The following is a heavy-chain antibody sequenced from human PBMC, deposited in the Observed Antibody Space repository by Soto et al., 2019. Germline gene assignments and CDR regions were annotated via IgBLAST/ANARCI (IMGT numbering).Heavy chain of an antibody. CDR2: IIPILGIA. Sequence: QVQLVQSGAEVKKPGSSVKVSCKASGGTFSSYTISWVRQAPGQRLEWKGRIIPILGIANYAQKFQGRVTITADKSTSTAYMELSCLISEDTAVYYCARDPSEVVGGYYGMDVWGQGTTVTVSS. V-gene: IGHV1-69*08. CDR1: GGTFSSYT. CDR3: ARDPSEVVGGYYGMDV. J-gene: IGHJ6*02. D-gene: IGHD2-15*01.